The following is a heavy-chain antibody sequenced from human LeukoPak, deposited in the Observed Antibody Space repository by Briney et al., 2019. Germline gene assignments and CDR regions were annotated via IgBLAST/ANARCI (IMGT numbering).Heavy chain of an antibody. CDR3: ATEGRSDYVWGSYPKFDY. D-gene: IGHD3-16*02. Sequence: ASVKVSCKVSGYTLTELSMHWVRQAPGKGLEWMGGFDPEDGETIYAQKFQGRVTMTEDTSTDTAYMELSSLRSGDTAVYYCATEGRSDYVWGSYPKFDYWGQGTLVTVSS. CDR1: GYTLTELS. CDR2: FDPEDGET. J-gene: IGHJ4*02. V-gene: IGHV1-24*01.